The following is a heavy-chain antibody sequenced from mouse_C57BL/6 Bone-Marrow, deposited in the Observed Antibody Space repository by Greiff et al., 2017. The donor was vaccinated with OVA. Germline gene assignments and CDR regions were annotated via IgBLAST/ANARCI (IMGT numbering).Heavy chain of an antibody. Sequence: QVQLQQPGAELVKPGASVKLSCKASGYTFTSYWMQWVKQRPGQGLEWIGEIDPSDSYTNSNQKFKGKATLTVDTSSSTAYMQLSSLTSEDSAVYYCAREGDYDGFYAMDYWGQGTSVTVSS. CDR1: GYTFTSYW. D-gene: IGHD1-2*01. V-gene: IGHV1-50*01. CDR2: IDPSDSYT. CDR3: AREGDYDGFYAMDY. J-gene: IGHJ4*01.